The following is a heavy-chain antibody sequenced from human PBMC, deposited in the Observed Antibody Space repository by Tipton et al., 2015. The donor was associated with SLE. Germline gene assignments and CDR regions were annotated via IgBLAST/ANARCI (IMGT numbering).Heavy chain of an antibody. CDR2: IYASGST. CDR3: ARVDTEGDY. CDR1: DGSIRDYY. J-gene: IGHJ4*02. Sequence: TLSLTCTVSDGSIRDYYWTWIRQPAGEGLEWIGRIYASGSTNYNPSLRSRAAMSVDTSKNQFSLKLSSVTAADTAVYYCARVDTEGDYWGQGTLVTVSS. D-gene: IGHD5-18*01. V-gene: IGHV4-4*07.